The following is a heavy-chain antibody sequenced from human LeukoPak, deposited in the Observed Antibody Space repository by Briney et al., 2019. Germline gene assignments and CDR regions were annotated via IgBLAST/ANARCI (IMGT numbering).Heavy chain of an antibody. J-gene: IGHJ4*02. CDR3: AKVFFSGSYYAASDY. Sequence: GGSLRLSCAASGFTFSTYGMHWVRQAPGRGLEWVAVISYDGSNKYYADSVKGRFTISRDNSKNTLYLQMNSLGAEDTAVCYCAKVFFSGSYYAASDYWGQGTLVTVSS. CDR1: GFTFSTYG. D-gene: IGHD1-26*01. V-gene: IGHV3-30*18. CDR2: ISYDGSNK.